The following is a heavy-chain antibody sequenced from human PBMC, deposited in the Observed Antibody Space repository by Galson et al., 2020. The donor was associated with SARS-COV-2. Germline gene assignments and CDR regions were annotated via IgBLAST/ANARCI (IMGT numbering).Heavy chain of an antibody. D-gene: IGHD5-12*01. CDR2: INHSGST. J-gene: IGHJ3*02. CDR1: GGSFSGYY. V-gene: IGHV4-34*01. Sequence: SETLSLTCAVYGGSFSGYYWSWIRQPPGKGLEWIGEINHSGSTNYNPSLKSRVTISVDTSKNKFSLKLSSVTAADTAVYYCARGAVDNEAFDIWGQGTMVTVSS. CDR3: ARGAVDNEAFDI.